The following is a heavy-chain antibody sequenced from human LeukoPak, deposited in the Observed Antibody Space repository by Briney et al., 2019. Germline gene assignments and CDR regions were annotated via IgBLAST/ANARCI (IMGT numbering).Heavy chain of an antibody. D-gene: IGHD2-2*01. J-gene: IGHJ5*02. V-gene: IGHV4-34*01. CDR2: INLSVST. Sequence: SETPSLTRAVHGGSFSGYYWSWIRQPPGKGLEWTGEINLSVSTNYNPTHKSRDTISVDTTTRHYSIYLSTVTAPKTPLYYCAIHIVVVPAAKKKNWFDPWGQGTLVTVSS. CDR3: AIHIVVVPAAKKKNWFDP. CDR1: GGSFSGYY.